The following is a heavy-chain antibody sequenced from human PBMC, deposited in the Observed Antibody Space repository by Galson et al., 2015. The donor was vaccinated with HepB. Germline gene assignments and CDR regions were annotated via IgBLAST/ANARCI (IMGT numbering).Heavy chain of an antibody. D-gene: IGHD2-15*01. Sequence: SLRLSCAASGLTFSGHALHWVRQAPGKGLEWVALLSYDGSNKYYEDSVKGRFTISRDNSKNTLYLQMNSLRAEDTAVYYCARDRGIAVVIAALDFWGQGIPVTVSS. CDR3: ARDRGIAVVIAALDF. V-gene: IGHV3-30*03. CDR2: LSYDGSNK. J-gene: IGHJ4*02. CDR1: GLTFSGHA.